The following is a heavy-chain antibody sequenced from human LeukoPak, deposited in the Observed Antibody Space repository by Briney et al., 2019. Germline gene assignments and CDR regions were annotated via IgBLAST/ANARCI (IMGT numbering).Heavy chain of an antibody. CDR2: KNPNSGSS. CDR3: TREGLDY. Sequence: GASVKVSCKASGYTLTNYDINWVRQATGQGLEWMGYKNPNSGSSAYAQKFQGRVTITTDASISTAYMEVSGLRSEDTALYYCTREGLDYWGQGTLVTVSS. J-gene: IGHJ4*02. V-gene: IGHV1-8*01. CDR1: GYTLTNYD.